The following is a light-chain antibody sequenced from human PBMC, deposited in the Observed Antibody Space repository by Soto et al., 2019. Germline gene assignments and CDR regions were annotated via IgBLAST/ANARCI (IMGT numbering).Light chain of an antibody. CDR2: GAS. J-gene: IGKJ2*01. V-gene: IGKV3-20*01. Sequence: ENVLTQSPGTLSLSPGERVTLSCRASQSDSSNYLAWYQQKPGQAPRLLIYGASVRATGIPDRFSGSGSGTDFTLTISRLEPEDFAVYYCQHYGSPPYTFGQGTKLEIK. CDR1: QSDSSNY. CDR3: QHYGSPPYT.